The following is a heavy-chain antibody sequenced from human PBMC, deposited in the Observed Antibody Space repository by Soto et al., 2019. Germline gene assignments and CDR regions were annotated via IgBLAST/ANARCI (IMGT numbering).Heavy chain of an antibody. CDR3: TTEQLAAAGYYYYYDMDV. D-gene: IGHD6-13*01. Sequence: GGSLRLSCAASGFTFSNAWMSWVRQAPGKGLEWVGRIKSKTDGGTTDYAAPVKGRFTISRDDSKNTLYLQMNSLKTEDTAVYYCTTEQLAAAGYYYYYDMDVWGKGTTVTVSS. V-gene: IGHV3-15*01. J-gene: IGHJ6*03. CDR1: GFTFSNAW. CDR2: IKSKTDGGTT.